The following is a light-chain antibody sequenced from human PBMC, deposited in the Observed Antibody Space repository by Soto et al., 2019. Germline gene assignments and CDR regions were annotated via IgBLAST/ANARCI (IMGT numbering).Light chain of an antibody. CDR3: QQRSNGPTALT. J-gene: IGKJ4*01. CDR2: DAS. V-gene: IGKV3-11*01. Sequence: EIVLTQSPATLSLSPGERATLSCRASQSVSSYLAWYQQKPGQAPRLLIYDASNRATGIQARFSGSGPGTDFTLTISGLEPEDFSVYYCQQRSNGPTALTFGGGTKVEIK. CDR1: QSVSSY.